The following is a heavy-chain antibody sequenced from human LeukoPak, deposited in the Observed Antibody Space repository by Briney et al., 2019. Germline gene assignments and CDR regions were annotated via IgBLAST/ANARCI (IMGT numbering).Heavy chain of an antibody. CDR3: ARAGYGSTWFQN. D-gene: IGHD6-13*01. CDR1: GDYISDYY. Sequence: SETLSLTCSVSGDYISDYYWSWIRQPPARGLELIGSIYYSGSTNYNPSLKSRLTISVDTSKNQFSLKLSSVTTADTAVYFCARAGYGSTWFQNWGQGTLVTVSS. CDR2: IYYSGST. V-gene: IGHV4-59*01. J-gene: IGHJ1*01.